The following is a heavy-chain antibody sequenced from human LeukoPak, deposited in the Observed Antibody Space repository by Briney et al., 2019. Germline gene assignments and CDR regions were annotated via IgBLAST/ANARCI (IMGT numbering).Heavy chain of an antibody. D-gene: IGHD3-22*01. J-gene: IGHJ5*01. CDR1: GFTFGIYA. CDR3: AKDRPNYYESNGDYYRRNGDS. Sequence: GGSLRLSCAASGFTFGIYAKSWVRRAPGKGLEWVSSITSRDGGTFYTDPVKGRFTISRDNSKNMLYLQMNSLRAEDTAIYYCAKDRPNYYESNGDYYRRNGDSWGQGTLVTVSS. CDR2: ITSRDGGT. V-gene: IGHV3-23*01.